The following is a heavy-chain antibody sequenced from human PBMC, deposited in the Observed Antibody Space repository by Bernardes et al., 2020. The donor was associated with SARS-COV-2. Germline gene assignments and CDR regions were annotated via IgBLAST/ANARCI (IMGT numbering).Heavy chain of an antibody. D-gene: IGHD3-16*02. CDR1: GFTFSSYS. V-gene: IGHV3-21*01. Sequence: GGSLRLSCAASGFTFSSYSMNWVRQAPGKGLEWVSSISSSSSYIYYADSVKGRFTISRDNAKNSLYLQMNSLRAEDTAVYYCARVDALGELSLLLDYWGQGTLVTVSS. CDR3: ARVDALGELSLLLDY. CDR2: ISSSSSYI. J-gene: IGHJ4*02.